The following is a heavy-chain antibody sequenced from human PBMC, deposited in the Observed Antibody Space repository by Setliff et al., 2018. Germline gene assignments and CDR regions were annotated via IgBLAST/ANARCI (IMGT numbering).Heavy chain of an antibody. D-gene: IGHD3-16*02. V-gene: IGHV1-46*01. Sequence: ASVKVSCKASGYTFTSYYMHWVRQAPGQGLEWMGIINPSGGSTSYAQKFQGRVTMTRDTSTSTVYMELSSLRSEDTAVYYCARDNNPGYRGYWGRFDYWGQGTLVTVSS. CDR1: GYTFTSYY. J-gene: IGHJ4*02. CDR2: INPSGGST. CDR3: ARDNNPGYRGYWGRFDY.